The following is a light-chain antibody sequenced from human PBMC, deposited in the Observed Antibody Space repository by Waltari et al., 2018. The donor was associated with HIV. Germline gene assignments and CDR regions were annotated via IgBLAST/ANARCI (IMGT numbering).Light chain of an antibody. Sequence: IVLTRPPGTLSLSPVARATLPCRPGQTFFTNYLAWYQQKPGQPPRLLIYAASRRATGIPDRFSGSGSGSDFTLTISRLEPEDFAVYYCQQYGDSPQTFGHGTRVEI. CDR3: QQYGDSPQT. CDR2: AAS. CDR1: QTFFTNY. J-gene: IGKJ1*01. V-gene: IGKV3-20*01.